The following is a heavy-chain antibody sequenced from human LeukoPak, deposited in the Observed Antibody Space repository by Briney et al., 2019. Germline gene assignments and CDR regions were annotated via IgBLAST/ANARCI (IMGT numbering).Heavy chain of an antibody. Sequence: GVSVRLLCAVSGYTFNFYYMGGIRQAPGKGLEWVSYISSRGDIRYYADSVKGRFTISRDNSKTTLYLQMNSLRAEDTAVYYCAKPTSNAGYSSSWSESFDYWGQGTLVTVSS. CDR2: ISSRGDIR. CDR1: GYTFNFYY. J-gene: IGHJ4*02. CDR3: AKPTSNAGYSSSWSESFDY. D-gene: IGHD6-13*01. V-gene: IGHV3-23*01.